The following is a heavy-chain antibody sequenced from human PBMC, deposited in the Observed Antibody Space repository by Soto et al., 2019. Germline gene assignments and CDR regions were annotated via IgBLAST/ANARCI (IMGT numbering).Heavy chain of an antibody. CDR2: INPNSGGT. J-gene: IGHJ6*02. Sequence: QVQLVQSGAEVKKPGSSVKVSCKASGGTFSSYAISWVRQAPGQGLEWMGWINPNSGGTNYAQKFQGWVTMTRDTSISTAYMELSRLRSDDTAVYYCARGSSGMYYYYYYGMDVWGQGTTVTVSS. CDR1: GGTFSSYA. V-gene: IGHV1-2*04. CDR3: ARGSSGMYYYYYYGMDV. D-gene: IGHD6-6*01.